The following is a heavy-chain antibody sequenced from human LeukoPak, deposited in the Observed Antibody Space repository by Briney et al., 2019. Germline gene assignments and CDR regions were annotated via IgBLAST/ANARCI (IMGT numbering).Heavy chain of an antibody. CDR2: ISSRGSII. Sequence: PGGSLRLSCAASGFTFSDYYMSWIRQAPGKGLEWVSYISSRGSIIYYADSVKGRFTISRDNAKDSLYLQMNSLTAEDTAVYYCARVRYDSSGYRGFDYWGQGTLVTVSS. CDR1: GFTFSDYY. J-gene: IGHJ4*02. V-gene: IGHV3-11*04. D-gene: IGHD3-22*01. CDR3: ARVRYDSSGYRGFDY.